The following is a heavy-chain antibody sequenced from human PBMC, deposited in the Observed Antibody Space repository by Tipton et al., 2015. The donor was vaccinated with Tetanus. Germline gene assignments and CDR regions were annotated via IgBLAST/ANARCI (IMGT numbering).Heavy chain of an antibody. CDR3: ARGRGLGPPEYFEH. V-gene: IGHV1-18*01. D-gene: IGHD3/OR15-3a*01. CDR2: ISPFNADV. CDR1: GYTFTHYG. Sequence: QLVQSGAEVKKPGASVKVSCKASGYTFTHYGVNWVRQASGQALELMGWISPFNADVNYAEKFRGRLTMTTDRSTCPVSMDLRSLKSEDTAIYDGARGRGLGPPEYFEHWGQGTLVSVSS. J-gene: IGHJ5*02.